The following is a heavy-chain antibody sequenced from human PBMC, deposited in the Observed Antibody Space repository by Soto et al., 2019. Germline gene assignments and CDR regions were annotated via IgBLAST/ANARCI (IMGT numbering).Heavy chain of an antibody. CDR3: AKPPYSSSSYFYYGMDV. CDR1: GFTFSSYA. Sequence: EVQLLESGGGLVQPGGSLRLSCAASGFTFSSYAMTWVRQAPGKGLEWVSAISGSGGTTYHADSVKGPFTSSRDISKNTLYLQMNSLRAEEAAVYYCAKPPYSSSSYFYYGMDVWGQGITVTVSS. J-gene: IGHJ6*02. V-gene: IGHV3-23*01. CDR2: ISGSGGTT. D-gene: IGHD6-6*01.